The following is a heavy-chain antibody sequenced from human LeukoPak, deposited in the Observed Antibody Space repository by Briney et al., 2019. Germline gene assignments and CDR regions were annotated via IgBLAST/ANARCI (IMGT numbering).Heavy chain of an antibody. V-gene: IGHV3-30*02. CDR3: AIDRDCSGGSCYFNYYYGMDV. D-gene: IGHD2-15*01. CDR2: IRYDGSNK. J-gene: IGHJ6*02. CDR1: GFTFSSYG. Sequence: PGGSLRLSCAASGFTFSSYGMHWVRQAPGKGLEWVAFIRYDGSNKYYADSVKGRFTISRDNSKNTLYLQMNSLRAEDTAVYYCAIDRDCSGGSCYFNYYYGMDVWGQGTTVTVSS.